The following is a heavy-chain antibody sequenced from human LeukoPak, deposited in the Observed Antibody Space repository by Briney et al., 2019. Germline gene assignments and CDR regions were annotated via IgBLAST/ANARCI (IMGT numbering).Heavy chain of an antibody. CDR1: GGSISSGGYY. J-gene: IGHJ3*02. V-gene: IGHV4-30-2*05. CDR3: AREVFRITMVRGARPAFDI. Sequence: SETLSLTCTVSGGSISSGGYYWSWIRQPPGKGLEWIGYIYHSGNTYYNPSLKSRVTISVDTSKNQFSLKLSSVTAADTAVYYCAREVFRITMVRGARPAFDIWGQGTMVTVSS. CDR2: IYHSGNT. D-gene: IGHD3-10*01.